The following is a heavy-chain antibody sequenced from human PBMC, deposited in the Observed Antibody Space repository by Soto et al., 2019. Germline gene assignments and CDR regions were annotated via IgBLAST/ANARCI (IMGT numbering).Heavy chain of an antibody. J-gene: IGHJ4*02. D-gene: IGHD3-9*01. Sequence: AASVKVSCKASGYTFTDHYMQWVRQAPGQGLEWMGWINPDSGDTDYAQKFQGRVTMTRDTSISTAYMEVSRLRSEDTAMYYCTTHAGYYYNDYWGQGTLVTVSS. V-gene: IGHV1-2*02. CDR1: GYTFTDHY. CDR2: INPDSGDT. CDR3: TTHAGYYYNDY.